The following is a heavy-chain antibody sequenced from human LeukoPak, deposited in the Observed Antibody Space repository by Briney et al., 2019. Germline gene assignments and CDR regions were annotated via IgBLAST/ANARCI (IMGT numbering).Heavy chain of an antibody. D-gene: IGHD2-2*02. CDR1: GGSISSYY. Sequence: SETLSLTCTVSGGSISSYYWSWIRQPPGKGLGWIGYIYYSGITNYNPSLESRVTISVDTSKNQFSLKLSSVTAADTAVYYCARGRYRGYYFDYWGQGTLVTVSS. J-gene: IGHJ4*02. CDR2: IYYSGIT. CDR3: ARGRYRGYYFDY. V-gene: IGHV4-59*01.